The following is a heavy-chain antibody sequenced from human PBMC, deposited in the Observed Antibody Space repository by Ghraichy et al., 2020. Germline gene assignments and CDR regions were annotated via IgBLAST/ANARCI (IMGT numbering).Heavy chain of an antibody. D-gene: IGHD2-2*01. CDR3: VVGYNGNN. CDR2: IKSDGSQI. CDR1: GFAFSSYW. Sequence: GGSLRLSCAASGFAFSSYWMHWVRQAPGMGPVWVSRIKSDGSQIDYTNSVRGRFTISRDNAKNTLYLQMNNLRRDDSALYYCVVGYNGNNWGQGTLVTVSS. V-gene: IGHV3-74*01. J-gene: IGHJ4*02.